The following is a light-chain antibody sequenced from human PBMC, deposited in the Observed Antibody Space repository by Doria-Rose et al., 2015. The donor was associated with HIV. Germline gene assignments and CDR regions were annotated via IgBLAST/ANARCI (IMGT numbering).Light chain of an antibody. Sequence: DIQVTQSPESLGMSLGERATLNCKSNQSLLYTSKNYLAWYQQKPGQPPKLLMYWASTRQSGVPARFSGSGSGTDFTLTISSLEAEDVAVYYCQQYYDTPSFGPGTSADIK. CDR2: WAS. CDR3: QQYYDTPS. J-gene: IGKJ3*01. CDR1: QSLLYTSKNY. V-gene: IGKV4-1*01.